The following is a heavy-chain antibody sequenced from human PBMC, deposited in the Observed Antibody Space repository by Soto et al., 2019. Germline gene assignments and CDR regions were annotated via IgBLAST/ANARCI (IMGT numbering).Heavy chain of an antibody. V-gene: IGHV3-33*01. Sequence: PGGSLRLSCAASGFSFTRYGFDWVRQAPGKGLEWLAVIWYDGSREYYVESVKGRFTVSRDNSKTTVYLQMNSLRAEDTALYYCARDDDTSSHYGMLVWGQGSQVTVSS. CDR3: ARDDDTSSHYGMLV. CDR1: GFSFTRYG. CDR2: IWYDGSRE. J-gene: IGHJ4*02. D-gene: IGHD3-22*01.